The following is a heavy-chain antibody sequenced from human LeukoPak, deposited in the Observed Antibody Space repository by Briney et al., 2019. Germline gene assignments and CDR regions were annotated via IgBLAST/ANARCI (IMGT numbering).Heavy chain of an antibody. D-gene: IGHD5-12*01. CDR1: GGSISSGGYS. J-gene: IGHJ3*02. CDR2: IYHSGST. Sequence: ASQTLSLTCAVSGGSISSGGYSWSWIRQPPGKGLEWIGYIYHSGSTYYNPSLKSRVTISVDTSKNQFSLKLSSVTAADTAVYYCARDDHSSGYGTFDIWGQGTMVTVSS. V-gene: IGHV4-30-2*01. CDR3: ARDDHSSGYGTFDI.